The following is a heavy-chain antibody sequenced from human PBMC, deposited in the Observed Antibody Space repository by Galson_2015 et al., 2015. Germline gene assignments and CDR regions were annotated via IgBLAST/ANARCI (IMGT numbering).Heavy chain of an antibody. CDR1: GFTFSSYG. CDR3: ARDDEYGDLI. D-gene: IGHD4-17*01. J-gene: IGHJ3*02. CDR2: IWYDGSNK. V-gene: IGHV3-33*01. Sequence: SLRLSCAASGFTFSSYGMHWVRRAPGKGLEWVAVIWYDGSNKYYADSVKGRFTISRDNSKNTLYLQMNSLRAEDKAVYYCARDDEYGDLIWGQGTMVTVSS.